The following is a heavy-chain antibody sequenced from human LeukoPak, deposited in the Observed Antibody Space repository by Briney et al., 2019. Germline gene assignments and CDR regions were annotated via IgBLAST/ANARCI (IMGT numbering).Heavy chain of an antibody. V-gene: IGHV1-18*01. CDR3: ASTRGGYSYGYTLDY. J-gene: IGHJ4*02. D-gene: IGHD5-18*01. CDR1: GYTFTSYG. CDR2: ISAYNGNT. Sequence: ASVKVSCKASGYTFTSYGISWVRQAPGQGLEWMGWISAYNGNTNYAQKLQGSVTMTTDTSTSTAYMELRSLRSDDTAVYYCASTRGGYSYGYTLDYWGQGTLVTVSS.